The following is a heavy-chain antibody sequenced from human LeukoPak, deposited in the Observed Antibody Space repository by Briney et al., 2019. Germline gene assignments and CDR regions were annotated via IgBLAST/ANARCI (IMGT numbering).Heavy chain of an antibody. CDR2: IYYSGST. CDR1: GGSVSRSSYY. Sequence: TSGTLSLTCTVSGGSVSRSSYYWGWIRQPPGKGLEWIGSIYYSGSTYYNPSLKSRVTISVDTSKNQFSLKLSSVTAADTAVYYCARGRRQQLAPNYYYYYGMGVWGQGTTVTVSS. V-gene: IGHV4-39*07. J-gene: IGHJ6*02. D-gene: IGHD6-13*01. CDR3: ARGRRQQLAPNYYYYYGMGV.